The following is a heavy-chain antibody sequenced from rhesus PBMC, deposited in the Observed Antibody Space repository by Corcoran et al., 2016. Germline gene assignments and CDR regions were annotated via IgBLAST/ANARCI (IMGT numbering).Heavy chain of an antibody. CDR1: RYSYTSNW. J-gene: IGHJ4*01. V-gene: IGHV5-2*01. CDR3: AKGEAAAGLFDY. D-gene: IGHD6-31*01. Sequence: EVQLVQSGAEGKRPGESLMISCKTSRYSYTSNWISWVRQLPGKGLEWMGTLDPSDSDTSYSPSFQCQVTLSADKSISATYLQLSSLKASDSATYYCAKGEAAAGLFDYWGQGVLVTVSS. CDR2: LDPSDSDT.